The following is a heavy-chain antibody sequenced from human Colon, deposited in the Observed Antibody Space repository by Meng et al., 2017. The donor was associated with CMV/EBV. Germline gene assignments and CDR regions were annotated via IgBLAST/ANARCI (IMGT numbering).Heavy chain of an antibody. V-gene: IGHV3-48*04. Sequence: GESLKISCAASGFTFSSYWMNWVRQAPGKGLEWVAYISRSGDIIYYADSVKGRFTVSRDNANNSLFVQMNSLRGEDTGIYYCARIMFCSDASCYSHYGMDVWGQGTTVTVSS. CDR2: ISRSGDII. CDR1: GFTFSSYW. D-gene: IGHD2-2*02. J-gene: IGHJ6*02. CDR3: ARIMFCSDASCYSHYGMDV.